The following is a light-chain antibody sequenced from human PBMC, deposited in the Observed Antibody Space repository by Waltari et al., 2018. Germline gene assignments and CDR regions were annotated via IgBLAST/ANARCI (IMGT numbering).Light chain of an antibody. CDR3: AAWDDSLNGPV. J-gene: IGLJ7*01. CDR2: ISN. CDR1: NSNIGSNT. Sequence: QSVLTQPPSASGNPGQRVTISCSGSNSNIGSNTVNWYQQLPGTAPSLLIYISNQRPSGVPDRFSGSKSVPAASLAISGLQSDDEADYYCAAWDDSLNGPVFGGGTQLTVL. V-gene: IGLV1-44*01.